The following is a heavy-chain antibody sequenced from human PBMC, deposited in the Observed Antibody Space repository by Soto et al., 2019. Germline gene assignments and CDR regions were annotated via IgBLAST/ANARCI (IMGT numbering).Heavy chain of an antibody. V-gene: IGHV4-38-2*02. D-gene: IGHD5-18*01. Sequence: SETLSLTCTVSCHSISSGFYYWGWVRQPPGKGPQWIGSIYHSGSTYYNPSLQSRVTMSVDTSKNQLSLKLSSVTAADTAVYYCARCGYSYSARFFDSWGQGTRVTV. CDR2: IYHSGST. CDR1: CHSISSGFYY. CDR3: ARCGYSYSARFFDS. J-gene: IGHJ4*02.